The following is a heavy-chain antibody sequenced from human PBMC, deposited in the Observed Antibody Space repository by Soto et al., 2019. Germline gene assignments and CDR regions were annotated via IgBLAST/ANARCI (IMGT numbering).Heavy chain of an antibody. D-gene: IGHD3-16*01. CDR1: GFSFSTYG. CDR3: VKFMGRALHDYYMDD. Sequence: DVQLLESGGGLAQRGGSLRLSCAASGFSFSTYGMTWVRQAPGKGLEWVSYGGSGGSTYYADSVKGRFTISRDNSKNTLYLQMNSRRAEDMSLYDCVKFMGRALHDYYMDDWGNGTTVTVSS. J-gene: IGHJ6*03. V-gene: IGHV3-23*01. CDR2: GGSGGST.